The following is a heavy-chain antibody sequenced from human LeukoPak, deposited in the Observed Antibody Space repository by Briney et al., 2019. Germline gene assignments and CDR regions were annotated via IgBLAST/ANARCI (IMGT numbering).Heavy chain of an antibody. CDR2: IIPIFGTA. Sequence: SVKVSCKASGGTFSSYAISWVRQAPGQGLEWMGGIIPIFGTANCAQKFQGRVTITADESTSTAYMELSSLRSEDTAVYYCAAQPLGYCSSTSCYTGDYWGQGTLVTVSP. J-gene: IGHJ4*02. CDR1: GGTFSSYA. CDR3: AAQPLGYCSSTSCYTGDY. D-gene: IGHD2-2*02. V-gene: IGHV1-69*01.